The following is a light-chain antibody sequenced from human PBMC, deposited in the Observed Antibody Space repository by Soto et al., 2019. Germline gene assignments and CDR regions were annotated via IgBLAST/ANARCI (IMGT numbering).Light chain of an antibody. CDR3: QVWDSSSDHYV. CDR2: SDN. V-gene: IGLV3-12*02. CDR1: NIGSKA. J-gene: IGLJ1*01. Sequence: SYELTQPHSVSVATAQTGPRITCGGNNIGSKAVHWYQQKPGQDPVLVIYSDNNRPSGIPERFSGSNPGNTATLNISRIEAADEAEYYCQVWDSSSDHYVFGTGTKVTVL.